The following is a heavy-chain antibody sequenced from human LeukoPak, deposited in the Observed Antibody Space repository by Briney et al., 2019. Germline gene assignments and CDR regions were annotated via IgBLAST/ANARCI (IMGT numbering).Heavy chain of an antibody. CDR3: ASDFWSGYYTPMGVNY. D-gene: IGHD3-3*01. CDR2: INSDGSST. CDR1: GFTFSSYW. Sequence: GGSLRLSCAASGFTFSSYWMHWVRQAPGKGLVWVSRINSDGSSTSYADSVKGRFTISRVNAKNTLYLQMNSLRAEDTAVYYCASDFWSGYYTPMGVNYWGQGTLVTVSS. V-gene: IGHV3-74*01. J-gene: IGHJ4*02.